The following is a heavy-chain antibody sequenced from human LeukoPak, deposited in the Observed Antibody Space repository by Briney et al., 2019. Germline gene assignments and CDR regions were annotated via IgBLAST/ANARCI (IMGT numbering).Heavy chain of an antibody. D-gene: IGHD3-22*01. J-gene: IGHJ6*03. V-gene: IGHV4-61*02. Sequence: SETLSLTCTVSGGSISSGSYYWSWIRQPAGKGLEWIGRIYTSGSTNYNPSLKSRVTISVDTSKNQFSLKLSSVTAADTAVYYCARGRSIRRITMTPRAYYYMDVWGKGTTVTVSS. CDR3: ARGRSIRRITMTPRAYYYMDV. CDR2: IYTSGST. CDR1: GGSISSGSYY.